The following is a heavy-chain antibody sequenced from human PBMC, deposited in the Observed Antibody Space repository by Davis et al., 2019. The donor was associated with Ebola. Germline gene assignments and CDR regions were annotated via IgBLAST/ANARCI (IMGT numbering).Heavy chain of an antibody. CDR3: ARHSSGGTAARNFDY. CDR2: IYHSGST. J-gene: IGHJ4*02. CDR1: GYSISSGYY. D-gene: IGHD6-6*01. V-gene: IGHV4-38-2*02. Sequence: GSLRLSCTVSGYSISSGYYWGWIRQPPGKGLEWIGSIYHSGSTYYNPSLKSRVTISVDTSKNQFSLKLSSVTAADTAVYYCARHSSGGTAARNFDYWGQGTLVTVSS.